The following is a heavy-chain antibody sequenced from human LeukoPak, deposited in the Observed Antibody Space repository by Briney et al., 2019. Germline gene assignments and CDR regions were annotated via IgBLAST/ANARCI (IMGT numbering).Heavy chain of an antibody. J-gene: IGHJ6*02. V-gene: IGHV1-18*01. D-gene: IGHD2-2*01. CDR1: GYTFTSYG. CDR2: ISAYNGNT. Sequence: GASVKVSCKASGYTFTSYGISWVRQAPGQGLEWMGWISAYNGNTNYAQKLQGRVTMTTDTSTSTAYMELRSLRSDDTAVYYCARGECSSTSCYRPYYYGMDVWGQGTTVTVSS. CDR3: ARGECSSTSCYRPYYYGMDV.